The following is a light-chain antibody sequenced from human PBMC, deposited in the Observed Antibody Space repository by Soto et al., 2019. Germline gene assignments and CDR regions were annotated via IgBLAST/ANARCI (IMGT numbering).Light chain of an antibody. CDR1: QSIGTW. V-gene: IGKV1-5*01. CDR3: QKYNSYPVS. CDR2: DAS. J-gene: IGKJ5*01. Sequence: DIQVTQSPATLSAFVGDRVTISCRARQSIGTWLAWYQQKPGKAPKLLIYDASTLESGVPSRFSGSGSGTEFPLTISSLQPEDVATYYCQKYNSYPVSFGQGTRLDI.